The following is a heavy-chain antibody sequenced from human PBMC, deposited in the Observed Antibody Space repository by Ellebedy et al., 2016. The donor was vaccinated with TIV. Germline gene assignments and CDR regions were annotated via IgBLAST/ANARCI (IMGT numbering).Heavy chain of an antibody. D-gene: IGHD1-20*01. CDR3: AAYNWNVRWFDP. J-gene: IGHJ5*02. V-gene: IGHV4-59*01. CDR1: GRSTSTYY. CDR2: VFYSGST. Sequence: MPSETLSLTCTVSGRSTSTYYWSWIRQPPGRGLEWIGNVFYSGSTNYNPSLKSRVTMSVEKSKNQFSLKLTSVTAADTAMYYGAAYNWNVRWFDPWGQGTLVTVSS.